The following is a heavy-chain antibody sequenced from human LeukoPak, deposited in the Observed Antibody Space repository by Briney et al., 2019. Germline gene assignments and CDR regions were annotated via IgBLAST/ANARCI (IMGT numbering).Heavy chain of an antibody. J-gene: IGHJ4*02. CDR1: GFTFSSYW. CDR3: ARDPNRDTGYERRLFDY. Sequence: GGSLRLSCAASGFTFSSYWMHWVRHAPGKGLVWVSRVNSDGSGTTYADSVKGRFTISRDNAKNTLYLQMNSLRAEDTAVYYCARDPNRDTGYERRLFDYWGQGTLVTVSS. D-gene: IGHD5-12*01. V-gene: IGHV3-74*01. CDR2: VNSDGSGT.